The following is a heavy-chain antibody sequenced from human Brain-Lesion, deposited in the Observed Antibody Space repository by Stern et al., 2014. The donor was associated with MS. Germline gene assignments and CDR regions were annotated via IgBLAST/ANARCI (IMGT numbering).Heavy chain of an antibody. J-gene: IGHJ3*02. CDR3: ARELRDLNAFDI. Sequence: VQLVESGPGLVKPSGPLSLTCAVSGGSISSRNWWCWVRQSPGKGLVWIGEIYPSGGPKYIQAFDSRVLFSVDKSNTQSSLCRSYVTAADTAVYYCARELRDLNAFDIWGQGTMVTVAA. CDR1: GGSISSRNW. V-gene: IGHV4-4*02. CDR2: IYPSGGP.